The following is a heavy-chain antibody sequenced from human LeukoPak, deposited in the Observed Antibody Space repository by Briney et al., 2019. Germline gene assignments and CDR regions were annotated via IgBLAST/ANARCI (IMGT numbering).Heavy chain of an antibody. CDR1: GFTFSNAW. CDR3: ARDPTYSGRYPYYFEY. Sequence: GGSLRLSCAASGFTFSNAWMSWVRQAPGKGLEWVAIISPDGSNKYYADSVKGRFTISRDNSKNTLYLQMDSLRPEDTALYYCARDPTYSGRYPYYFEYWGQGTLVTVSS. V-gene: IGHV3-30-3*01. CDR2: ISPDGSNK. D-gene: IGHD1-26*01. J-gene: IGHJ4*02.